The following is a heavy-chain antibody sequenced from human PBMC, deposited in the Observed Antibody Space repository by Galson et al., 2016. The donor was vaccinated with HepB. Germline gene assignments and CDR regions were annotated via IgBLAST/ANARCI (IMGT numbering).Heavy chain of an antibody. V-gene: IGHV3-48*01. Sequence: SLRLSCAASGFTFSGYNMDWVRQAPGKGLEWVSYISSGSSSIYYADSVKGRFTISRDNAKNSLYLQMNSLRVEDTAIYYCAKDYTPDSGYDNDHWGQGTLVTVSS. CDR1: GFTFSGYN. CDR3: AKDYTPDSGYDNDH. D-gene: IGHD5-12*01. J-gene: IGHJ5*02. CDR2: ISSGSSSI.